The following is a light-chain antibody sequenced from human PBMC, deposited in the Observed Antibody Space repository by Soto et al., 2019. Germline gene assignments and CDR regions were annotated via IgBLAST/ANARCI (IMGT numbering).Light chain of an antibody. Sequence: EVVLTQSPATLSLSPGERATLSCRASQSVSSYLGWYQQKPGQAPRLLIYDASNRATGIPARFSGSGSGTDFTLTFSSLEPEDFAICYCPQRILWPFTFGPGTTVDL. CDR1: QSVSSY. J-gene: IGKJ3*01. V-gene: IGKV3-11*01. CDR3: PQRILWPFT. CDR2: DAS.